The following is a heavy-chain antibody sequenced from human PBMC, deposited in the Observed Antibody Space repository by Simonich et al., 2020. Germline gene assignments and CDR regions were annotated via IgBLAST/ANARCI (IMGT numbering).Heavy chain of an antibody. Sequence: QVQLVQSGAEVKKPGASVKVSCKASGYTFTGYYMHWVRQDPGQGLEWMGWINPNRGGTNYAQKFQGRVTMTRDTSISTAYMELSRLRSDDTAVYYCARGALTGDYYYMDVWGKGTTVTVSS. CDR2: INPNRGGT. CDR1: GYTFTGYY. CDR3: ARGALTGDYYYMDV. D-gene: IGHD7-27*01. J-gene: IGHJ6*03. V-gene: IGHV1-2*02.